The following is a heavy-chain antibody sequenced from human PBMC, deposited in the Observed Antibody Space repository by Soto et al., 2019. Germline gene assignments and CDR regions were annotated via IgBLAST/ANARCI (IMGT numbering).Heavy chain of an antibody. V-gene: IGHV1-18*01. CDR1: GYTFTSYG. J-gene: IGHJ4*02. Sequence: GASVKVSCKASGYTFTSYGISWVRQAPGQGLEWMGWISAYNGNTNYAQKLQGRVTMTTDTSTSTAYMELRSLRSDDTAVYYCARDDYYDSSGYGYYFDYWGQGTLVTVSS. CDR3: ARDDYYDSSGYGYYFDY. D-gene: IGHD3-22*01. CDR2: ISAYNGNT.